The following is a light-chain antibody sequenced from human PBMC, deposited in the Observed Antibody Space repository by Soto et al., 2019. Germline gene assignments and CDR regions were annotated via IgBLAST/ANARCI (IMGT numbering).Light chain of an antibody. J-gene: IGLJ1*01. V-gene: IGLV2-14*01. Sequence: QSALTQPASVSGSPGQSITISCTGTSNDVVGYNYVSWYQQHLGKAPKLMIYEVTNRPSGISNRFSGSKSGNTASLTISGLQAEDEADYYCSSYTTSSTYVFGTGTKVTVL. CDR2: EVT. CDR3: SSYTTSSTYV. CDR1: SNDVVGYNY.